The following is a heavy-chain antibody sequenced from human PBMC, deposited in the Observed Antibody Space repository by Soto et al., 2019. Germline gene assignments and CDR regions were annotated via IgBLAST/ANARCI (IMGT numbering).Heavy chain of an antibody. Sequence: ASVKVSCKVSGYTLTELSMHWVRQAPGKGLEWMGGFDPEDGETIYAQKFQGRVTMTEDTSTDTAYMELSSLRSEDTAVYYCATPGRYYGSGSYPNYFDYWGQGTLVTVSS. CDR1: GYTLTELS. CDR2: FDPEDGET. CDR3: ATPGRYYGSGSYPNYFDY. D-gene: IGHD3-10*01. J-gene: IGHJ4*02. V-gene: IGHV1-24*01.